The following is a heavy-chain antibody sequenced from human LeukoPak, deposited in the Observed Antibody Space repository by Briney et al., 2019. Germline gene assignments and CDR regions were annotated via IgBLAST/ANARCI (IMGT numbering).Heavy chain of an antibody. Sequence: KYGESLKISCKGSGYSFTSYWIGWVRQMPGKGLEWMGIIYPGDSDTRYDPSFKGQVTISADKSINTAYLQWSSLKASDTAMYYCARLSGSYYSAFDIWGQGTMVTVSS. CDR2: IYPGDSDT. D-gene: IGHD1-26*01. V-gene: IGHV5-51*01. CDR1: GYSFTSYW. J-gene: IGHJ3*02. CDR3: ARLSGSYYSAFDI.